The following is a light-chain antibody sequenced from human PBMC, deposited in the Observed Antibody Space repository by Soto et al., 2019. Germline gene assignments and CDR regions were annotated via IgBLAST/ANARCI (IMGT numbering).Light chain of an antibody. CDR2: GAS. CDR3: QQYGSSHWT. Sequence: EIVLTQSPATLTSFPGDRVTLSCRASQSVPRTYLAWYQQRPGQAPSLLIYGASSRATGIPDRFSGSGSGTDFTLTISRLEPEDFGVYYCQQYGSSHWTFGQGTKVDNK. V-gene: IGKV3-20*01. J-gene: IGKJ1*01. CDR1: QSVPRTY.